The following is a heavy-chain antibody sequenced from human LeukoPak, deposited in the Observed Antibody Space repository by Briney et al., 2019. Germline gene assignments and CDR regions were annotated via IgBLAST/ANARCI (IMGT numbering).Heavy chain of an antibody. CDR3: ARRLTQYDCFDP. J-gene: IGHJ5*02. Sequence: SQTLSLTCAISGDSVSSNSVTWNWIRQSPSRGLECLGRTYYRSTWYNDYAVSVRGRITVNPDTSKNQFSLHLNSVTPEDTAVYYCARRLTQYDCFDPWGQGILVTVCS. CDR2: TYYRSTWYN. V-gene: IGHV6-1*01. CDR1: GDSVSSNSVT. D-gene: IGHD2-2*01.